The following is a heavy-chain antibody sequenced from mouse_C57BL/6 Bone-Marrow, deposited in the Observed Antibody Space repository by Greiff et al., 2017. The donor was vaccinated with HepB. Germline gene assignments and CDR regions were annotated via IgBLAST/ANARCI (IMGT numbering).Heavy chain of an antibody. J-gene: IGHJ4*01. CDR2: ITHSGET. CDR3: AGDYSNPYYAMDY. V-gene: IGHV12-3*01. D-gene: IGHD2-5*01. CDR1: GFPITSGYY. Sequence: QVQLKESGPGLVKPSQSLFLTCSITGFPITSGYYWIWIRQSPGKPLEWMGYITHSGETFYNPSLQSPISITRETSKNQFFLQLNSVTTEDTAMYYCAGDYSNPYYAMDYWGQGTSVTVSS.